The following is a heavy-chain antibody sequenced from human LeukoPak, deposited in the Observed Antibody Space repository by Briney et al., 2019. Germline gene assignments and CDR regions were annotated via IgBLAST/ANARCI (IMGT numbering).Heavy chain of an antibody. CDR3: ARIPDLLVDY. V-gene: IGHV5-51*01. Sequence: GGSLRVSCQGSGYSFTSYWIGWVRQMPGKGLEWMGIIYPGDSDTRYSPSFQGQVTISADKSISTAYLQWSSLKASDTAMYYCARIPDLLVDYWGQGTLVTVSS. CDR2: IYPGDSDT. J-gene: IGHJ4*02. D-gene: IGHD3-10*01. CDR1: GYSFTSYW.